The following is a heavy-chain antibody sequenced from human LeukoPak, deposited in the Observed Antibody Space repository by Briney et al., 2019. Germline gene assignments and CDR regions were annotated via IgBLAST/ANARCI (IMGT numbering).Heavy chain of an antibody. Sequence: GGSLRLSCAASGFTFSNYSMNWVRQAPGKGLEWVSSISRRSSYVYYADSVKGRFTISRDNAKNSLYLQMNSLRPEATAVYYCARIANYDFWSGHPDYWGQGTLVTVSS. CDR2: ISRRSSYV. J-gene: IGHJ4*02. D-gene: IGHD3-3*01. V-gene: IGHV3-21*01. CDR1: GFTFSNYS. CDR3: ARIANYDFWSGHPDY.